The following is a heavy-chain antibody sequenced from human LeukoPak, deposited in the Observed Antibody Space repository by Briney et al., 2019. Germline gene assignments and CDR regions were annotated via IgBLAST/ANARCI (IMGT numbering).Heavy chain of an antibody. D-gene: IGHD6-19*01. V-gene: IGHV3-23*01. J-gene: IGHJ6*02. Sequence: GGSLRLSCAASGFTLRSYDMSWVRQAPGKGLEWVAATSGSGVNSYYADSVRGRFTSSRNNSQNTLYLQMNSLRAEGTAVYYCARDYSSGWYRYYYYYGMDVWGQGTTVTVSS. CDR1: GFTLRSYD. CDR3: ARDYSSGWYRYYYYYGMDV. CDR2: TSGSGVNS.